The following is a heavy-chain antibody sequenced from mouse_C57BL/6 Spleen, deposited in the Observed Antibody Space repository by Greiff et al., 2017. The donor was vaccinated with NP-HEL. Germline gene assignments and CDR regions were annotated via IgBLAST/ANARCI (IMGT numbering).Heavy chain of an antibody. V-gene: IGHV1-55*01. J-gene: IGHJ3*01. Sequence: QVQLQQPGAELVKPGASVKMSCKASGYTFTSYWITWVKQRPGQGLEWIGDIYPGSGSTNYNEKFKSKATLTVAPSSSTAYMQLSSLTSEDSAVYYCARRDDGYYVDWFAYWGQGTLVTVSA. D-gene: IGHD2-3*01. CDR3: ARRDDGYYVDWFAY. CDR1: GYTFTSYW. CDR2: IYPGSGST.